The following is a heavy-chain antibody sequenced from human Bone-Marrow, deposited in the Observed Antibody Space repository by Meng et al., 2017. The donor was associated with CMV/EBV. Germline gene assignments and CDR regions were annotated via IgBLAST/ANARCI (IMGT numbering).Heavy chain of an antibody. J-gene: IGHJ5*02. D-gene: IGHD3-9*01. V-gene: IGHV3-7*01. CDR3: ARNYDILTGLDHWFDP. Sequence: GESLKISCAASGFTFSSYWMSWVRQAPGKGLEWVANIKQDGSEKYYVDSVKGRFTISRDNAKNSLYLQMNSLRAEDTAVYYCARNYDILTGLDHWFDPWGQGTLVTVSS. CDR2: IKQDGSEK. CDR1: GFTFSSYW.